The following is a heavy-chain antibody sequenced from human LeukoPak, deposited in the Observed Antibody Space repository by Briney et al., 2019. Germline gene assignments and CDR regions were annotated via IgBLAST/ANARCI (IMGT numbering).Heavy chain of an antibody. CDR3: ARVLYPSYITYYYDSSGTYFDY. Sequence: ASVKVSCKASGYTFTGYHMHWVRQAPGQGLEWMGWISTYNGNTNYAQKLQGRVTMTTDTSTRTAYMELRSLRSDDTAVYYCARVLYPSYITYYYDSSGTYFDYWGQGTLVTVSS. CDR1: GYTFTGYH. V-gene: IGHV1-18*04. J-gene: IGHJ4*02. CDR2: ISTYNGNT. D-gene: IGHD3-22*01.